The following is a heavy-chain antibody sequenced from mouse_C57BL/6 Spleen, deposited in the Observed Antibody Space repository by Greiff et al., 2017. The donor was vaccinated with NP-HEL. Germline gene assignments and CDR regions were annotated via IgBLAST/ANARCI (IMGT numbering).Heavy chain of an antibody. CDR1: GFTFTDYY. CDR2: IRNKANGYTT. J-gene: IGHJ2*01. V-gene: IGHV7-3*01. Sequence: EVKLVESGGGLVQPGGSLSLSCAASGFTFTDYYMSWVRQPPGKALEWLGFIRNKANGYTTEYSASVKGRFTISRDNSQSILYLQMNALRAEDSATYYCARFFLSAFGYWGQGTTLTVSS. CDR3: ARFFLSAFGY.